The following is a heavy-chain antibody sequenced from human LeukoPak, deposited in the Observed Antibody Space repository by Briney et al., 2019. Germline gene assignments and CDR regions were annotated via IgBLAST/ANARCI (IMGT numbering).Heavy chain of an antibody. CDR3: ATVAPGNTPRTMIDYAFDI. CDR2: FDRGGGET. CDR1: GYTLTELS. J-gene: IGHJ3*02. V-gene: IGHV1-24*01. Sequence: GASLKVSCKVSGYTLTELSMHWVRQAPGKGLEWMGGFDRGGGETFYAQNFQGRVTMTEGTATDTPYMELSSLRSEDTAVYFCATVAPGNTPRTMIDYAFDIWGQGTMVTVSS. D-gene: IGHD3-22*01.